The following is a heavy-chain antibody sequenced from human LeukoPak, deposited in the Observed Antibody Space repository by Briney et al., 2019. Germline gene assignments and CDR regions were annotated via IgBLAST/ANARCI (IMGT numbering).Heavy chain of an antibody. J-gene: IGHJ4*02. CDR2: ISSSSSTI. CDR3: ARATVSYPFDY. V-gene: IGHV3-48*01. CDR1: GFTFSSYS. D-gene: IGHD3-16*02. Sequence: GGSLRLSCAASGFTFSSYSMNWVRQAPGKGLEWVSYISSSSSTIYYADSVKGRFTISRDNAKNSLYLQMNSLRAEDTAVYYCARATVSYPFDYWGQGTLVTVSS.